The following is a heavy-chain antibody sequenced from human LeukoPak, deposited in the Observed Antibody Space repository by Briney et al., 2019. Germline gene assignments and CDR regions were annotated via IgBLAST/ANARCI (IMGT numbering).Heavy chain of an antibody. Sequence: SETLSLTCAVSSGSISSSNWWSWVRQPPGKGLEWIGEIYHSGSTNYNPSLKSRVTISVDKSKNQFSLKLSSVSAADTAVYYCARHRSCSGGSCYSGNFDYWGQGTLVTVSS. D-gene: IGHD2-15*01. CDR2: IYHSGST. J-gene: IGHJ4*02. V-gene: IGHV4-4*02. CDR3: ARHRSCSGGSCYSGNFDY. CDR1: SGSISSSNW.